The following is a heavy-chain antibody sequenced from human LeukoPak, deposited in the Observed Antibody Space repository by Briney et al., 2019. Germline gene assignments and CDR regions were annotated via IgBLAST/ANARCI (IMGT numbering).Heavy chain of an antibody. CDR3: AKDLGRSSSWLPD. CDR1: GFTFSSYA. CDR2: ISGSGGST. J-gene: IGHJ4*02. V-gene: IGHV3-23*01. Sequence: GGSLRLSCTASGFTFSSYAMSWVRQAPGKGLEWVSAISGSGGSTYYADSVKGRFTISRDNSKNTLYLQMNSLRAEDTAVYYCAKDLGRSSSWLPDWGQGTLVTVSS. D-gene: IGHD6-13*01.